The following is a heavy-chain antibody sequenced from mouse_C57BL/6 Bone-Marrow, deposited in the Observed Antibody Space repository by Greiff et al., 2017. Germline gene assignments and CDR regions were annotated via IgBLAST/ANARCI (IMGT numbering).Heavy chain of an antibody. CDR1: GFTFTDYY. Sequence: EVKLMESGGGLVQPGGSLSLSCAASGFTFTDYYMSWVRQPPGKALEWLGFIRNKANGYTTEYSASVKGRFTISRDNSQSILCLQMNALRAEDSATYYCARWGTTVVDYFDYWGQGTTLTVSS. J-gene: IGHJ2*01. CDR3: ARWGTTVVDYFDY. CDR2: IRNKANGYTT. D-gene: IGHD1-1*01. V-gene: IGHV7-3*01.